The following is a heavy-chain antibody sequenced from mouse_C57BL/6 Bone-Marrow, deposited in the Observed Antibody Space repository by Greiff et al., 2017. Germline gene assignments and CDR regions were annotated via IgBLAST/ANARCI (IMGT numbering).Heavy chain of an antibody. CDR1: GYTFTSYW. V-gene: IGHV1-50*01. CDR2: IDPSDSYT. Sequence: QVQLQQPGAELVKPGASVKLSCKASGYTFTSYWMPWVKQRPGQGLEWIGEIDPSDSYTNYNQKFKGKATLTVDTSSSTAYMQLSSLTSEDSAVYYCARRGAWCAYWGKGTLVTVAA. J-gene: IGHJ3*01. CDR3: ARRGAWCAY.